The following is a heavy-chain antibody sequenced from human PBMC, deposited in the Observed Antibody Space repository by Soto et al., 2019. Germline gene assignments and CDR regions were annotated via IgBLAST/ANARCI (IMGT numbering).Heavy chain of an antibody. CDR3: VKDRGAGRRGAFDY. D-gene: IGHD6-6*01. CDR1: GFTFDDYA. J-gene: IGHJ4*02. CDR2: INWDSGFI. V-gene: IGHV3-9*01. Sequence: EVQLVESGGGLVQPGRSLRLSCAASGFTFDDYAMHWVRQAPGKGLEWVSNINWDSGFIDYADSVKGRFTISRDNAKNSLYLQMSSLRPEDTAFYYCVKDRGAGRRGAFDYWGRGTLVTVSS.